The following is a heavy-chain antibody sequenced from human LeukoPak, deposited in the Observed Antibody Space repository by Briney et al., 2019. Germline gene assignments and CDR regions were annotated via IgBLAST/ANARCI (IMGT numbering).Heavy chain of an antibody. Sequence: GGSLRLSCAASAFSLNAYSMNWVRQAPGKGLEWVSSISGSSTYIYYADSVKGRFTISRDNAKNSLFLQMNSLRAEDTAVYYCARVQDGSSWYEYFQHWGQGTLVTVSS. CDR1: AFSLNAYS. CDR3: ARVQDGSSWYEYFQH. D-gene: IGHD6-13*01. CDR2: ISGSSTYI. J-gene: IGHJ1*01. V-gene: IGHV3-21*01.